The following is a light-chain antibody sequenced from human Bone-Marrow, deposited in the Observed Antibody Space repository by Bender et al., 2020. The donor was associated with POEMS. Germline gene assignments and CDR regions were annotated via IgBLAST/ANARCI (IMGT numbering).Light chain of an antibody. V-gene: IGLV2-8*01. CDR2: EVT. CDR3: SSYATSNSFV. CDR1: NSNIGGYTY. Sequence: QSALTQPPSASGSPGQSVTISCTGNNSNIGGYTYVSWFQQHPDRAPKLLIYEVTKRPSGVPDRFSASKSGNTASLTVSGLQADDEAVYYCSSYATSNSFVFGGGTKLTVL. J-gene: IGLJ3*02.